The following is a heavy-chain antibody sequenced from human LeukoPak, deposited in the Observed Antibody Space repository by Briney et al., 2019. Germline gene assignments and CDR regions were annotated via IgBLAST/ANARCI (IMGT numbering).Heavy chain of an antibody. CDR3: ARDGATVVTPDPAS. CDR2: IYSGGST. D-gene: IGHD4-23*01. V-gene: IGHV3-53*01. J-gene: IGHJ5*02. CDR1: GFTVSSNY. Sequence: PGGSLRLSCAASGFTVSSNYMSWVRQAPGKGLEWVSVIYSGGSTYYADSVKGRFTISRDNSKNTLYLQMNSLRAEDTAVYYCARDGATVVTPDPASWGQGTLVTVSS.